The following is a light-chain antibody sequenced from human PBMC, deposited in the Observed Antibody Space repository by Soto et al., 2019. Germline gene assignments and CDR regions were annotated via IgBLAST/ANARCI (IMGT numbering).Light chain of an antibody. J-gene: IGKJ2*01. V-gene: IGKV1-33*01. CDR1: QDISNY. CDR2: DAS. Sequence: DIQMTQSPSSLSASVGDRVTITCQASQDISNYLNWYQHKPGKAPKLLIYDASNLETGVPSRFSGSGSGTHFTLTISSLQPDDVATYYCQQYDSLPYIFDQGTKLEI. CDR3: QQYDSLPYI.